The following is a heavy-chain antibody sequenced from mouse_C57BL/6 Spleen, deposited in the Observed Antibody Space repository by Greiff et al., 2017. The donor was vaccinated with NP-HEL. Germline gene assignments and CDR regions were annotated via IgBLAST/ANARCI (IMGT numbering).Heavy chain of an antibody. V-gene: IGHV1-55*01. CDR1: GYTFTSYW. CDR2: IYPGSGST. D-gene: IGHD2-3*01. CDR3: ARSLDGSPGIFDV. J-gene: IGHJ1*03. Sequence: QVQLKQPGAELVKPGASVKMSCKASGYTFTSYWITWVKQRPGQGLEWIGDIYPGSGSTNYNEKFKSKATLTVDTSSSTAYMQLSSLTSEDSAVYYCARSLDGSPGIFDVWGTGTTVTVSS.